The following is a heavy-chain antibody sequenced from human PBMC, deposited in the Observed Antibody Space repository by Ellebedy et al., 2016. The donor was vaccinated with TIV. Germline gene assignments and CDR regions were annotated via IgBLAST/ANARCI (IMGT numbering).Heavy chain of an antibody. CDR2: ISDSGTV. D-gene: IGHD2-15*01. CDR3: AGDSDTLTY. V-gene: IGHV3-48*04. J-gene: IGHJ4*02. CDR1: GFTFSSYS. Sequence: GGSLRLSCAASGFTFSSYSMNWVRQAPGKGLEWVSYISDSGTVYYADSVLGRFTISRDNAKNSLYLQMNSLRAEDTAVYYCAGDSDTLTYWGQGTLVTVSS.